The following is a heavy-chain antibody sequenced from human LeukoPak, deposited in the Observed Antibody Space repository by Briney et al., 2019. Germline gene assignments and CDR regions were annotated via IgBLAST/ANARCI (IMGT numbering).Heavy chain of an antibody. J-gene: IGHJ4*02. V-gene: IGHV3-30*02. CDR3: AKDATMVRGVADFIDD. CDR2: IRYDGSNK. Sequence: GGSLRLSCAASGFTFSSYGMHWVRQAPGKGLEWVAFIRYDGSNKYYADSVKGRFTISRDNSKNTLYLQMNSLRAEDAAVYYCAKDATMVRGVADFIDDWGQGTLVTVSS. D-gene: IGHD3-10*01. CDR1: GFTFSSYG.